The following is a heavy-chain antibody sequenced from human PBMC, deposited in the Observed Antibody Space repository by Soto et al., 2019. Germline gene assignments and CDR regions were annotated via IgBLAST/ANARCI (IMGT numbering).Heavy chain of an antibody. V-gene: IGHV1-2*02. Sequence: QVQLVQSGAEVKKPGASVKVSYVASGYTFTDHYIHWVRQAPGQGLEWMGWINPHSGDTIYAQKFQGRVTLTRDTSISTAYMELSRLRSDDTAVYYCARGRTVNFYGMDVWGQG. J-gene: IGHJ6*02. CDR2: INPHSGDT. D-gene: IGHD4-17*01. CDR3: ARGRTVNFYGMDV. CDR1: GYTFTDHY.